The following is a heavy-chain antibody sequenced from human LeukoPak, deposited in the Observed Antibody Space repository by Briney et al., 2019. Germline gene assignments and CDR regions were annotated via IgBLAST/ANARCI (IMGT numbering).Heavy chain of an antibody. D-gene: IGHD3-22*01. Sequence: GGSLRLSCAASGFTFSSYWMHWVRQAPGKGLVWVSRINSDGSSTSYADSVKGRFTISRDNAKNTLYLQMNSLRAEDTAVYYCATIDSSGYFLSTGYWGQGTLVTVSS. CDR3: ATIDSSGYFLSTGY. V-gene: IGHV3-74*01. J-gene: IGHJ4*02. CDR1: GFTFSSYW. CDR2: INSDGSST.